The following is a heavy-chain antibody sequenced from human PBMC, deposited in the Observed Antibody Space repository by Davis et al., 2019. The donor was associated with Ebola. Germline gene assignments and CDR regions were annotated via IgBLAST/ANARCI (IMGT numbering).Heavy chain of an antibody. Sequence: GESLKISCVASGFTFSNHAMHWVRQAPGKGLEWVAVTSHNERERFYGVSVKGRFTISRDNSENTLYLQMNSLTADDTAVYYCARAVFHEVLDYWGQGTPVTVSS. CDR3: ARAVFHEVLDY. CDR2: TSHNERER. D-gene: IGHD3-3*01. J-gene: IGHJ4*02. V-gene: IGHV3-30*04. CDR1: GFTFSNHA.